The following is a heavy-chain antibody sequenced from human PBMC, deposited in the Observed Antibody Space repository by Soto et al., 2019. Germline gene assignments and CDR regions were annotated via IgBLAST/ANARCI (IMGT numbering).Heavy chain of an antibody. CDR2: INAGNGST. D-gene: IGHD1-26*01. CDR1: GYPFTTYI. V-gene: IGHV1-3*01. CDR3: AITIPVGAPDDAFDI. Sequence: ASVKVSSKASGYPFTTYILYWPRQAPGQRLEWMGWINAGNGSTYYADSVKGRFTISRDNSKNTLYLQMNSLRAEDTAVYYCAITIPVGAPDDAFDIWGQGTMVTVS. J-gene: IGHJ3*02.